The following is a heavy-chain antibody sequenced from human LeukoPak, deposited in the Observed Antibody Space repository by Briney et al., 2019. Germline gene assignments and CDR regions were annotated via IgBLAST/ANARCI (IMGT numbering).Heavy chain of an antibody. CDR3: AKGQVYRSGWGDYFDY. CDR1: GFTFEEYA. Sequence: GGSLRLSCAASGFTFEEYAMHWVPQAPGKGLEWVSLISGEGGRPYYARSVKGRFTNSKDNRKTSSYLQMNRLRTEDTALHCCAKGQVYRSGWGDYFDYWGQGTLVSVSS. V-gene: IGHV3-43*02. CDR2: ISGEGGRP. D-gene: IGHD6-19*01. J-gene: IGHJ4*02.